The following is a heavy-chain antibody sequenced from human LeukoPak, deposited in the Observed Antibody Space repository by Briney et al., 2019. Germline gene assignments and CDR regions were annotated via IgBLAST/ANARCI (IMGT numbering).Heavy chain of an antibody. J-gene: IGHJ3*02. V-gene: IGHV3-21*01. CDR1: GFTFSDYN. CDR2: ISSTSRFM. D-gene: IGHD6-13*01. CDR3: ATIAATGLGDAFDI. Sequence: GGSLRLSCAASGFTFSDYNMIWARQAPGKALEWVSSISSTSRFMFYPDSLRGRFTIFRDNAQNSLYLQMNSLRVEDTATYYCATIAATGLGDAFDIWGQGTMVTVSS.